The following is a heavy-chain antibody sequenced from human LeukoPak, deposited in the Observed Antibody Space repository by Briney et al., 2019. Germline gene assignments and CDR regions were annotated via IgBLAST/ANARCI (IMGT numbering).Heavy chain of an antibody. CDR2: INHSGST. CDR1: SGSFTDYY. V-gene: IGHV4-34*01. D-gene: IGHD6-13*01. Sequence: PSETLSLTCAVYSGSFTDYYWIWIRQPPGKGLEWIGEINHSGSTNYNPSLGGRVTISVDTSKNQFSLKLSSVTAADTAVYYCARVYYSSSYDYWYFDLWGRGTLVTVSS. J-gene: IGHJ2*01. CDR3: ARVYYSSSYDYWYFDL.